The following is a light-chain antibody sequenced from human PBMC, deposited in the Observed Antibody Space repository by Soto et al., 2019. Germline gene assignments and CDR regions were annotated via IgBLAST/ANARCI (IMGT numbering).Light chain of an antibody. V-gene: IGLV2-14*01. Sequence: QSVPAQPASVSGSPGQSITISCTGTSSDVGGYNYVSWYQQHPGKAPKLMIYDVSNRPSGVSNRFSGSKSGNTASLTISGLQAEDEADYYCSSYTSSSTVYVFGTGTKVTVL. CDR2: DVS. J-gene: IGLJ1*01. CDR1: SSDVGGYNY. CDR3: SSYTSSSTVYV.